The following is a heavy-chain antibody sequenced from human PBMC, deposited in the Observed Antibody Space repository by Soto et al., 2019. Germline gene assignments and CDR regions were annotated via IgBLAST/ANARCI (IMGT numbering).Heavy chain of an antibody. Sequence: EVRLLESGGGLVQPGGSLRLSCAASGFIFSTYAMSWVRQAPGKGLEWLSAIGGSGANIYYADSAKGRFTISRDNSMNTLYLQMNGLRAEDTAIYYCAKDRSNAWYGVGFWGQGTLVTVSS. CDR2: IGGSGANI. D-gene: IGHD6-19*01. V-gene: IGHV3-23*01. J-gene: IGHJ1*01. CDR3: AKDRSNAWYGVGF. CDR1: GFIFSTYA.